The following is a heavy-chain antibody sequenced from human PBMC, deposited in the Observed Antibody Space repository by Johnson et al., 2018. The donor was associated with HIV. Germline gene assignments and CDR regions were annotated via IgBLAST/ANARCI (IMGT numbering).Heavy chain of an antibody. D-gene: IGHD1-26*01. CDR3: ARDLRVGAIDAFDI. V-gene: IGHV3-7*05. J-gene: IGHJ3*02. Sequence: QLVESGGGLAQPGGSLRLSCAASGFTFNSYWMSWVRQAPGKGLEWVANIKQDGSERYYVDSVKGRFTISRDNAKNSLYLQMNSLRAEDTAMYYCARDLRVGAIDAFDIWGQGTMVTVSS. CDR1: GFTFNSYW. CDR2: IKQDGSER.